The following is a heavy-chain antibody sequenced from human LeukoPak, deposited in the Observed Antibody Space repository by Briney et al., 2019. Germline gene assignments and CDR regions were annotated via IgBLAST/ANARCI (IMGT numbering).Heavy chain of an antibody. CDR1: GGSISSSSYY. CDR2: IYYSGST. D-gene: IGHD3-22*01. Sequence: SETLSLTCTVSGGSISSSSYYWGWIRQPPGKGLEWIGSIYYSGSTYYNPSLKSRVTISVDTSKNQFSLKLSSVTAADTAVYYCASNSPLDYYDSSGLPFDYWGQGTLATVSS. V-gene: IGHV4-39*01. J-gene: IGHJ4*02. CDR3: ASNSPLDYYDSSGLPFDY.